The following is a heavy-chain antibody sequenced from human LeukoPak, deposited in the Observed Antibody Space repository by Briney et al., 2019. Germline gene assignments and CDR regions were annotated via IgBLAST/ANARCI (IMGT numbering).Heavy chain of an antibody. J-gene: IGHJ6*02. Sequence: ASVTVSCKASGYTFTGYYMHWVRQAPGQGLEWMGWINPNSGGTNYAPKFQGWVTMTRDTSISTAYMELSRLRSDDTAVYYCARSKSSGWNSNYYGMDVWGQGTTVTVSS. CDR3: ARSKSSGWNSNYYGMDV. CDR2: INPNSGGT. V-gene: IGHV1-2*04. CDR1: GYTFTGYY. D-gene: IGHD6-19*01.